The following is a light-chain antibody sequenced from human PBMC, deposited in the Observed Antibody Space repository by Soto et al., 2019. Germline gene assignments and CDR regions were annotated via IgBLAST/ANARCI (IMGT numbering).Light chain of an antibody. V-gene: IGKV1-6*01. J-gene: IGKJ1*01. Sequence: ILMTHSPSSLSASLGDIVAVTCRASQGIRNDLAWYQQKPGKAPKLLIYGASTLQSGVPSRFSGSGSGTDFTLTISSLQPDDFATYYRQHYKNSPRTFGPGTKVDIK. CDR2: GAS. CDR1: QGIRND. CDR3: QHYKNSPRT.